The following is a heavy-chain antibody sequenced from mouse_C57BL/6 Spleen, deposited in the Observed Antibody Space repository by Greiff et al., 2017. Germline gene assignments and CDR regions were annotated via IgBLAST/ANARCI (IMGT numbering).Heavy chain of an antibody. Sequence: EVMLVESEGGLVQPGSSMKLSCTASGFTFSDYYMAWVRQVPEKGLEWVANINYDGSSTYYLDSLKSRFIISRDNAKNILYLQMSSLKSEDTATYYCARATYYYGSSYAYAMDYWGQGTSVTVSS. CDR1: GFTFSDYY. CDR2: INYDGSST. J-gene: IGHJ4*01. CDR3: ARATYYYGSSYAYAMDY. V-gene: IGHV5-16*01. D-gene: IGHD1-1*01.